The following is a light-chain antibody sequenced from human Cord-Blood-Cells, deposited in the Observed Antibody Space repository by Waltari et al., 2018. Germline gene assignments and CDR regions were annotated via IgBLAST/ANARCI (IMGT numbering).Light chain of an antibody. V-gene: IGKV3-11*01. CDR1: QSVSSY. J-gene: IGKJ4*01. Sequence: EIVLTQSPATLSLSPGARATLSCRASQSVSSYLAWYQQKPGQAPRLRIYDASNRATGIPARFSGSGSGTDFTLTISSLEPEDVAVYYCQQRSNWLTFGGGTKVEIK. CDR3: QQRSNWLT. CDR2: DAS.